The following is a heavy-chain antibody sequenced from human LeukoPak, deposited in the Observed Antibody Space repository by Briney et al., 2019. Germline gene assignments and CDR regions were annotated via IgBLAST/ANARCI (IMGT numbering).Heavy chain of an antibody. V-gene: IGHV4-39*07. CDR2: IYYGAST. CDR3: ARKAPGKIVVGPAAHGDAFDI. Sequence: SETLSLTCTVSGDSVNTNNFCWGWIRQPPGKGLEYIVCIYYGASTYYTPSLKSRVTISIDKSKNQFSLNLASVTAADMAVCYCARKAPGKIVVGPAAHGDAFDIWGQGTMVTVSS. D-gene: IGHD2-2*01. CDR1: GDSVNTNNFC. J-gene: IGHJ3*02.